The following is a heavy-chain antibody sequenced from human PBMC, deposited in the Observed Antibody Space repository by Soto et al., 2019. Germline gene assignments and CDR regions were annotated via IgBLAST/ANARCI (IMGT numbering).Heavy chain of an antibody. J-gene: IGHJ6*02. Sequence: GESLKISCKGSGYSFTSYWISWVRQMPGKGLEWMGRIDPSDSYTNYSPSFQGHVTISADKSISTAYLQWSSLKASDTAMYYCATSRQAVHSYGYLYYYYGMDVWGQGTTVTVSS. D-gene: IGHD5-18*01. CDR1: GYSFTSYW. CDR2: IDPSDSYT. V-gene: IGHV5-10-1*01. CDR3: ATSRQAVHSYGYLYYYYGMDV.